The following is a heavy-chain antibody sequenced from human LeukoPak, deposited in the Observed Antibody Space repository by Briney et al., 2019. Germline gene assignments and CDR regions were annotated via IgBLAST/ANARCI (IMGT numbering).Heavy chain of an antibody. CDR3: ARHEDRNWYFDH. CDR1: GGSISSSYYY. Sequence: SETLSLPCTVSGGSISSSYYYWGWIRQPPGKGLEWIGTIYYSGSTYYNPSLKSRVTISVDTSKNQFSLKLSSVTAPDTAVYYCARHEDRNWYFDHWGQGTLVTVSS. D-gene: IGHD1-1*01. V-gene: IGHV4-39*01. CDR2: IYYSGST. J-gene: IGHJ4*02.